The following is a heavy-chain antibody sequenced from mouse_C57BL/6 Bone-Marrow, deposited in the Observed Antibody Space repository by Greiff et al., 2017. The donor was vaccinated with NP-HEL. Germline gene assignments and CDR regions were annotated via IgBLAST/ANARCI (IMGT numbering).Heavy chain of an antibody. CDR1: GFSLNSYG. Sequence: QVQLKQSGPGLVQPSQSLSITCTVSGFSLNSYGVHWVRQSPGQGLEWLGVIWSGGSTDYNAAFMSRLSITQENSKSQVFLKMNSLQEGDTAIYYCAKGRTRVVGGEYWDFDGWGTGTTVTVYS. V-gene: IGHV2-5*01. CDR3: AKGRTRVVGGEYWDFDG. CDR2: IWSGGST. D-gene: IGHD1-1*01. J-gene: IGHJ1*03.